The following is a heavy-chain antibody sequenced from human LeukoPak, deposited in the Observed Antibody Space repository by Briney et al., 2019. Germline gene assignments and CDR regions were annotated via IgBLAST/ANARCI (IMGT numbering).Heavy chain of an antibody. V-gene: IGHV4-59*08. CDR1: GASISSYY. Sequence: PSETLSLTCTVSGASISSYYWSWIRQPPGQGLEWIGYIYYTGTTNYNPSLRSRVTISLDTSKNQFSLRLTSVTAADAAIYYCAAGHPVYFNFWRQGTLVTVSS. CDR2: IYYTGTT. J-gene: IGHJ4*02. CDR3: AAGHPVYFNF.